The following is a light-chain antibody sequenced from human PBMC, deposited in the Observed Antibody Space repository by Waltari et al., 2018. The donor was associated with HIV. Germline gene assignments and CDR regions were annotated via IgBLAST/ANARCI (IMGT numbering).Light chain of an antibody. CDR3: LLSYDGDVV. Sequence: QPVVTQDPSLTVSPGGTVILTCAPSAGVVTLGHFPYWVQQRPGQAPRTLIFDSNNRYSWTPARFTGSFLGGKAALTLTGARPEDDADYFCLLSYDGDVVFGGGTKLTVL. V-gene: IGLV7-46*01. CDR1: AGVVTLGHF. CDR2: DSN. J-gene: IGLJ2*01.